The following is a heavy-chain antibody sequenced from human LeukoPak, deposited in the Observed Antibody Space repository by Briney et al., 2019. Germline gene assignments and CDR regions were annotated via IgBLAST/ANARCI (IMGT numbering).Heavy chain of an antibody. J-gene: IGHJ6*02. CDR2: IYTSGST. V-gene: IGHV4-61*02. Sequence: SQTLPLTCTVSGGSISSGSYYWSWIRQPAGKGLEWIGRIYTSGSTNYNPSLKSRVTISVDTSKNQFSLKLSSVTAADTAVYYCATRYSSSWDYYYYYGMDVWGQGTTVTVSS. CDR1: GGSISSGSYY. CDR3: ATRYSSSWDYYYYYGMDV. D-gene: IGHD6-13*01.